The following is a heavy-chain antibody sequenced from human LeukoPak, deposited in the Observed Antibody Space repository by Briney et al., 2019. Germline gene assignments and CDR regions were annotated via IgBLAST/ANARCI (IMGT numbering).Heavy chain of an antibody. CDR2: ISSSGSTI. CDR3: AREDWSTGVDY. D-gene: IGHD3-9*01. J-gene: IGHJ4*02. Sequence: GGSLRLSCAASGFTFSSYSMNWVRQAPGKGLEWVSYISSSGSTIYYADSVKGRFTISRDNAKNSLYLQMNSLRAEDTAVYYCAREDWSTGVDYWGQGTLVTVSS. CDR1: GFTFSSYS. V-gene: IGHV3-48*04.